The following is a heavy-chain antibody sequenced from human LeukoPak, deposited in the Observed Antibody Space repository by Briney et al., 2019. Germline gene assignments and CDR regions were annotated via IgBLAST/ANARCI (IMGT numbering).Heavy chain of an antibody. D-gene: IGHD6-13*01. V-gene: IGHV3-30*04. CDR3: ARDIAAVIDY. J-gene: IGHJ4*02. Sequence: PGRSLRLSCAASGFTFSSYAMHWVRQAPGKGLEWVAVISYDGSNKYYADSVKGRSTISRDNSKNTLYLQMNSLRAEDTAVYYCARDIAAVIDYWGQGTLVTVSS. CDR1: GFTFSSYA. CDR2: ISYDGSNK.